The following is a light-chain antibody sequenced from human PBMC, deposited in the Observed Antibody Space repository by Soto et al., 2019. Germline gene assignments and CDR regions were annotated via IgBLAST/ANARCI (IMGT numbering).Light chain of an antibody. V-gene: IGKV1-39*01. Sequence: DIQMTQSPSSLSASVGDRVTITCRASQSISSYLNWYQQKPGKAPNLLIYAASSLQSGVPSRFSGSGSGTEFTLTISSLQPDDFATYYCQQYNSYSTWTFGQGTKVDIK. J-gene: IGKJ1*01. CDR1: QSISSY. CDR3: QQYNSYSTWT. CDR2: AAS.